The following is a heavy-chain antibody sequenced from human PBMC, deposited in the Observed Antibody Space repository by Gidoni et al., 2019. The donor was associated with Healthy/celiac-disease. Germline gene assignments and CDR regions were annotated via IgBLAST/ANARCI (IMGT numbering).Heavy chain of an antibody. CDR3: AREILSRGLDY. CDR1: GFTFSSYG. D-gene: IGHD2-15*01. Sequence: QVQLVESGGGVVQPGRSLRLSCAASGFTFSSYGMHWVRQAPGKGLEWVAVIWYDGSNKYYADSVKGRFTISRDNSKNTLYLQMNSLRAEDTAVYYCAREILSRGLDYWGQGTLVTVSS. CDR2: IWYDGSNK. V-gene: IGHV3-33*01. J-gene: IGHJ4*02.